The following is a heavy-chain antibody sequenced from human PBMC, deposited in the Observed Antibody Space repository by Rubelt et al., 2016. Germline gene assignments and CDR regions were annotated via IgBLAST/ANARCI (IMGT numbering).Heavy chain of an antibody. CDR3: ATRIAVRRGRFDY. D-gene: IGHD6-6*01. CDR1: GGSISSSNW. J-gene: IGHJ4*02. Sequence: QLQLQESGPGLVKPSETLSLTCAVSGGSISSSNWWSWVRQPPGKGLEWIGEIYHSGSTNYNPSLKTRVTISRDKSKNQFSLKLGCVTAADTAVYYWATRIAVRRGRFDYWGQGTLVTVSS. V-gene: IGHV4-4*02. CDR2: IYHSGST.